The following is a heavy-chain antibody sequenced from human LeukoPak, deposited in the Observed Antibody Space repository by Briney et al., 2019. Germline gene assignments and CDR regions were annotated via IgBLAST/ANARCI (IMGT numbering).Heavy chain of an antibody. V-gene: IGHV3-43*01. CDR3: ARDRSGFYSVDH. CDR1: GFAFEDYT. D-gene: IGHD5-12*01. J-gene: IGHJ4*02. CDR2: IIWNGGRT. Sequence: GGSLRLSCAASGFAFEDYTMHWVRLVPGKGLEWVSLIIWNGGRTFYADSVKGRFTLSGDNSKTTVYLQMNSLRAEDTAVYYCARDRSGFYSVDHWGQGTLVIVSS.